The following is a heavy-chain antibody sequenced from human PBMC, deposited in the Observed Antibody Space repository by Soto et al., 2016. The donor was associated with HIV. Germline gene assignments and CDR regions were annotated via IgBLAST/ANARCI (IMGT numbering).Heavy chain of an antibody. Sequence: EVQLVESGGGVVQPGGSLRLSCAASGFTFDDYAMHWVRQAPGKGLEWVSLISADGHTTYYADSVKGRFTISRDNRENSLYLQMNSLRTEDTALYYCDKNGPWIDLWAYFDYVGPGNPGHRL. D-gene: IGHD5-12*01. J-gene: IGHJ4*02. CDR1: GFTFDDYA. CDR3: DKNGPWIDLWAYFDY. CDR2: ISADGHTT. V-gene: IGHV3-43*02.